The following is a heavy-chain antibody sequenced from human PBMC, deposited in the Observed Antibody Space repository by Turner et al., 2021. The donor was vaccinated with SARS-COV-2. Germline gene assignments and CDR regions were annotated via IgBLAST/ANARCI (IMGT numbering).Heavy chain of an antibody. V-gene: IGHV3-30*18. CDR3: AKGGWYYDILTGSYFEY. D-gene: IGHD3-9*01. Sequence: VQLVESGGGVVQPGRSLRLSCAASGFTFSSYGMHWVRQAPGKGLEWGAVISYDGSNKYYADSVKGRFTISRDNSKNTLYLQMNSLRAEDTAVYYCAKGGWYYDILTGSYFEYWGQGTLVTVSS. J-gene: IGHJ4*02. CDR2: ISYDGSNK. CDR1: GFTFSSYG.